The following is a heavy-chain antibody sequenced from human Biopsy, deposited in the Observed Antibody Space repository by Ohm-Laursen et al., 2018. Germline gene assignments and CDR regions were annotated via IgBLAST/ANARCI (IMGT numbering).Heavy chain of an antibody. CDR3: AKDRWERNLYYGGGVDV. CDR1: GFPFTGFS. V-gene: IGHV3-21*01. D-gene: IGHD4-23*01. CDR2: ITSGSSYI. J-gene: IGHJ6*02. Sequence: SLRLSCAASGFPFTGFSMDWDRQAPGKGLEWVASITSGSSYIYYADSVKGRFTISRDNPKNTVLLQMNSLRAEDTALYYCAKDRWERNLYYGGGVDVWGQGTTVTVSS.